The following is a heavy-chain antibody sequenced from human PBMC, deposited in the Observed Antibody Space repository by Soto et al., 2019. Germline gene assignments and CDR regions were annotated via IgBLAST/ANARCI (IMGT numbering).Heavy chain of an antibody. V-gene: IGHV1-69*01. D-gene: IGHD3-3*01. J-gene: IGHJ6*02. Sequence: QVQLVQSGAEVKKPGSSVKVSCRASGGTFSNYAISWVRLAPGQGLEWMGGIVPAFGTPNYAQNLQGRITITADDSTTTVYMDLSSLRSEDTAVYYCARGATIFGVAAYSYYEMEVWGQGTTVTVSS. CDR2: IVPAFGTP. CDR1: GGTFSNYA. CDR3: ARGATIFGVAAYSYYEMEV.